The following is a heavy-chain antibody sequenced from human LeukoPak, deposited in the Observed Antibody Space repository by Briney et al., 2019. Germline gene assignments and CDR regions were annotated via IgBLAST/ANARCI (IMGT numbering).Heavy chain of an antibody. Sequence: ASVKVSCKASGYTFSNYGISWVRQAPGQGLEWMGWISAYNGNTNYAQKLQGRVTMATDTSTSTAYTELRSLRSDATAVYYCARDVASIEARFDYWGQGTLVTVSS. D-gene: IGHD6-6*01. CDR2: ISAYNGNT. CDR1: GYTFSNYG. V-gene: IGHV1-18*01. CDR3: ARDVASIEARFDY. J-gene: IGHJ4*02.